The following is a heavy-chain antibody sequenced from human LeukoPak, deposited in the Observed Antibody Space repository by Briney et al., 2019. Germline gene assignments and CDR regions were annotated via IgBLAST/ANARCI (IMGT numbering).Heavy chain of an antibody. CDR3: ASPLYNSGWDAFDI. D-gene: IGHD6-19*01. J-gene: IGHJ3*02. CDR1: GGAISNYY. Sequence: PSETLPLTCTVSGGAISNYYWSWVRQPPGKGLEWIAYIFYSGSTNYNPSLKSRVTISVDTSKNQFSLKLSSVTAADTAVYYCASPLYNSGWDAFDIWGPGTMVTVSS. CDR2: IFYSGST. V-gene: IGHV4-59*08.